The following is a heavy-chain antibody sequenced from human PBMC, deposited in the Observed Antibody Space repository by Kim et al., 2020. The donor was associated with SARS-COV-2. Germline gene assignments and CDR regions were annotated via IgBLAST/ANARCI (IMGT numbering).Heavy chain of an antibody. CDR3: TTVSGPARGYYGLDV. CDR2: IKSKTGGGTT. CDR1: AFTFSEAW. V-gene: IGHV3-15*01. J-gene: IGHJ6*02. D-gene: IGHD3-3*01. Sequence: GGSLRLSCAASAFTFSEAWMTWVRQAPGKGLEWVGTIKSKTGGGTTDFAAPVKGRFTISRDDSKNTLYLQMNSLTTEDTAVYYCTTVSGPARGYYGLDVWGQETTVSVSS.